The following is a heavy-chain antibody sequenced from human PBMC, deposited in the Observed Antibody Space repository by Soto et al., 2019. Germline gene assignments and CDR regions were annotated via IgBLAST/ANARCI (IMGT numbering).Heavy chain of an antibody. CDR3: GRYFKQWAQYNWFEH. CDR1: GYTLTIHG. J-gene: IGHJ5*02. D-gene: IGHD6-19*01. CDR2: ISAYNGNT. V-gene: IGHV1-18*01. Sequence: ASVKVACKASGYTLTIHGISWARQAPGQGLERMGWISAYNGNTNYAQKLQGRVTMTTDTFTATASMALRSLRSDDTAVYYCGRYFKQWAQYNWFEHWGQGTLVTVSS.